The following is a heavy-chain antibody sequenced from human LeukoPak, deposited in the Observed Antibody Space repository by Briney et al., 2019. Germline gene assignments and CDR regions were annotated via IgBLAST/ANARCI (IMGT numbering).Heavy chain of an antibody. J-gene: IGHJ4*02. CDR3: ARDPGPYCGGDCYYFDY. Sequence: GRSPRLSCAASGFIFSRYWMHWVRQAPGKGLVWVSRINNDGSGTSYADSVKGRFTISRDNAKNTLYLQMNSLRAEDTAVYYCARDPGPYCGGDCYYFDYWGPGTLVTVSS. V-gene: IGHV3-74*01. CDR2: INNDGSGT. CDR1: GFIFSRYW. D-gene: IGHD2-21*02.